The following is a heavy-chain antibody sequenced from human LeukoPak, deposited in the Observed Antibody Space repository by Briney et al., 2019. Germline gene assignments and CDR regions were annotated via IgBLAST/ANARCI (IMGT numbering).Heavy chain of an antibody. V-gene: IGHV4-39*07. Sequence: SETLSLTCTVSGGSISSSSYYWGWVRQPPGKGLEWIGSIYYSGSTYYNPSLKSRVTISVDTSKNQFSLKLSSVTAADTAVYYCARARSKRYCSSTSCYPYYMDVWGKGTTVTVSS. CDR3: ARARSKRYCSSTSCYPYYMDV. J-gene: IGHJ6*03. CDR1: GGSISSSSYY. CDR2: IYYSGST. D-gene: IGHD2-2*01.